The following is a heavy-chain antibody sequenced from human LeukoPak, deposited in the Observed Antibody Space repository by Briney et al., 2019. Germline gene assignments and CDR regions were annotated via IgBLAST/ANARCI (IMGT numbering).Heavy chain of an antibody. Sequence: ASLKVSCKASGYTFTGYYMHWVRQAPGQGLEWMGWINPNSGGTNYAQKFQGRVTMTRDTSSSTASMELSRLRSDDTAVYYCARESRYCSSTSCPFRDAFDIWGQGTMVTVSS. CDR2: INPNSGGT. D-gene: IGHD2-2*01. CDR1: GYTFTGYY. CDR3: ARESRYCSSTSCPFRDAFDI. V-gene: IGHV1-2*02. J-gene: IGHJ3*02.